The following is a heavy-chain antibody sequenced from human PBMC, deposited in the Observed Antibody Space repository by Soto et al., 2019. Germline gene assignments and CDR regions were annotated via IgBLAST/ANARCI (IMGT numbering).Heavy chain of an antibody. V-gene: IGHV4-61*05. D-gene: IGHD2-15*01. CDR3: ARVYCSGGSCYHLDY. J-gene: IGHJ4*02. Sequence: SETLSLTCTVSGGSISSSSYYWGWIRQPPGKGLEWIGNIYYSGSTSYADSVKGRFTISRDNAKNTLYLQMNSLRAEDTAVYYCARVYCSGGSCYHLDYWGQGTLVTVSS. CDR2: IYYSGST. CDR1: GGSISSSSYY.